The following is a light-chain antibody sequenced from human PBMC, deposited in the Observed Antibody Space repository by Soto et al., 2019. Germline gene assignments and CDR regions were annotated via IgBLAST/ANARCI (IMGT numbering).Light chain of an antibody. CDR1: QTLLHGNGYNY. J-gene: IGKJ2*01. CDR3: MQGLRPMYT. V-gene: IGKV2-28*01. CDR2: LGS. Sequence: IALTPPPLSLPVTPGEPASISCRSSQTLLHGNGYNYLDWYLQKPGQSPQLLIYLGSNRASGVPDRFSGSGSGTDFTLKISRVEAEDVGIFYCMQGLRPMYTFGQGT.